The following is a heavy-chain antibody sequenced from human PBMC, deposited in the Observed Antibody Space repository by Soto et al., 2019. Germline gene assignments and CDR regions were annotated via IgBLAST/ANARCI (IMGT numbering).Heavy chain of an antibody. D-gene: IGHD3-16*01. J-gene: IGHJ6*02. CDR2: INHSGST. CDR1: GGSFSGYY. V-gene: IGHV4-34*01. CDR3: ARDIKGDYVAFGVYYYGMDV. Sequence: KTSATLYLTCDFYGGSFSGYYWSWIRQPPGKGLAWIGEINHSGSTNYNPSLKSRVTISVDTSKNQFSLKLSSVTAADTAVYYCARDIKGDYVAFGVYYYGMDVWGQGTTVTVSS.